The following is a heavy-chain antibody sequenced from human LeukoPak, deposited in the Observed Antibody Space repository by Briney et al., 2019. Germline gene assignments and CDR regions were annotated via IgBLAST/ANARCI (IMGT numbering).Heavy chain of an antibody. V-gene: IGHV1-8*01. CDR3: ARESGLYGSGSRY. CDR1: GYTFTSYD. CDR2: MNPNSGNT. D-gene: IGHD3-10*01. J-gene: IGHJ4*02. Sequence: ASVKASCKASGYTFTSYDINWVRQATGQGLEWMGWMNPNSGNTGYAQKFQGRVTMTRNPSISTAYMELSSLRSEDTAVYYCARESGLYGSGSRYWGQGTLVTVSS.